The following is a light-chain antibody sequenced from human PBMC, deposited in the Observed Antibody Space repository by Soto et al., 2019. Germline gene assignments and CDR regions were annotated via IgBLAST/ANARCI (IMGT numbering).Light chain of an antibody. J-gene: IGLJ2*01. Sequence: QSVLTQPPSASGSPGQSGTISCAGSSSDIGASNSVSWYQQHPGKAPKLLISEVTKRPSGVPDRFSGSKSGNTASLTVSGLQADDEADYYCGSKAGSNKHVVFGGGTKLTVL. CDR2: EVT. CDR3: GSKAGSNKHVV. V-gene: IGLV2-8*01. CDR1: SSDIGASNS.